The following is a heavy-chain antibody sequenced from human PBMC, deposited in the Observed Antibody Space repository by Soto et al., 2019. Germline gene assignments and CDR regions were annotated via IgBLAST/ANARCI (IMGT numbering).Heavy chain of an antibody. CDR3: ARSEATALDY. Sequence: SETLSLTCAVSGFSISSYYWSWIRQPPGKGLEWIGYIYYSGSTNYNPSLKSRVTISVDTSKNQFSLKLSSVTAADTAVYYCARSEATALDYWGQGTLVTVSS. D-gene: IGHD1-26*01. V-gene: IGHV4-59*08. CDR2: IYYSGST. CDR1: GFSISSYY. J-gene: IGHJ4*02.